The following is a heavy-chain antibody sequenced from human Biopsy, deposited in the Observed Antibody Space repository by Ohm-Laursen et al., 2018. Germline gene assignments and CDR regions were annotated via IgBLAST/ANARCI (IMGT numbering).Heavy chain of an antibody. V-gene: IGHV4-59*11. CDR1: GGSFTGHY. J-gene: IGHJ3*01. Sequence: TLSLTCTVSGGSFTGHYWSWIRQPPGKGLERIGYISNRGSTNYNPSLRGRVTISVDTSKNQFSLKLSSVTAADTAVFFCARLYRLDDYWNDDPPDAFDVWGQGTRVTVSS. CDR3: ARLYRLDDYWNDDPPDAFDV. D-gene: IGHD3-3*01. CDR2: ISNRGST.